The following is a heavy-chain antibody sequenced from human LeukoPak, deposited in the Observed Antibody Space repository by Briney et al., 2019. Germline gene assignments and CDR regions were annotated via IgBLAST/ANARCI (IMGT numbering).Heavy chain of an antibody. CDR2: IYYSGST. CDR3: ARGGRFGDSVSHYGMDV. Sequence: SETLSLTCTVSGGSISSGGYYWSWIRQHPGKGLEWIGYIYYSGSTYYNPSLKSRVTISVDTSKNQFSLKLSSVTAADTAVYYCARGGRFGDSVSHYGMDVWGQGTTVIVSS. CDR1: GGSISSGGYY. V-gene: IGHV4-31*03. J-gene: IGHJ6*02. D-gene: IGHD3-16*01.